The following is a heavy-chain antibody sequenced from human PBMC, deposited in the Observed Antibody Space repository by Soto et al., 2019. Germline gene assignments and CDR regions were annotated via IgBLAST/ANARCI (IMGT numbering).Heavy chain of an antibody. Sequence: ASVKVSCKASGFTFSDYYINWVRQAPGQGLEWMGIINPSGDTTNYAQKFQGRVTITGDTSTSTVYLELSSLRSEDTAVYYCASDNIQKFGVPAASSWFHPWGQGTPVTVSS. CDR1: GFTFSDYY. CDR3: ASDNIQKFGVPAASSWFHP. J-gene: IGHJ5*02. D-gene: IGHD3-10*01. V-gene: IGHV1-46*01. CDR2: INPSGDTT.